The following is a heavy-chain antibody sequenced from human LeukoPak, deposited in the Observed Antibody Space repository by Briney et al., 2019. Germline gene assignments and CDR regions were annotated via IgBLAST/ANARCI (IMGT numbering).Heavy chain of an antibody. D-gene: IGHD3-16*02. CDR3: ARHVGLGELSLYFFDY. V-gene: IGHV4-39*01. J-gene: IGHJ4*02. Sequence: SETLSLTCTVSGGSISSSSYYWAWIRQPPGKGLEWIGSISYSGSTYSKSSRKSRVTISVDTFKNQFSLKLSSVTAADTAVYYCARHVGLGELSLYFFDYWGQGTLVTVSS. CDR2: ISYSGST. CDR1: GGSISSSSYY.